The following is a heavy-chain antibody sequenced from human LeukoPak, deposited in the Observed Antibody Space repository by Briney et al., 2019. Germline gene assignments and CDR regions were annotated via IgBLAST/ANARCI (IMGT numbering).Heavy chain of an antibody. CDR2: MNPNSGNT. CDR3: ARILVYAYYYYYGMDV. Sequence: ASVTVSCTASGYTFTSYDINWVRQATGQGLEWMGWMNPNSGNTGYAQKFQGRVTMTRNTSISTAYMELSSLRSEDTAVYYCARILVYAYYYYYGMDVWGQGTTVTVSS. CDR1: GYTFTSYD. D-gene: IGHD2-8*01. J-gene: IGHJ6*02. V-gene: IGHV1-8*01.